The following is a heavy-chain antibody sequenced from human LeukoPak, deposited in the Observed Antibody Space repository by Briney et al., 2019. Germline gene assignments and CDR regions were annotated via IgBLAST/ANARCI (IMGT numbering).Heavy chain of an antibody. CDR3: ARDLYGEKSLDY. CDR2: INWNGGNT. Sequence: GGSLRLSCAASGFTFDDYGMSWVRQAPGKGLEWVSGINWNGGNTGYADSVKGRFTISRDNAKNSLYLQMDSLRAEDTALYYCARDLYGEKSLDYWGQGTLVTVSS. V-gene: IGHV3-20*04. CDR1: GFTFDDYG. J-gene: IGHJ4*02. D-gene: IGHD3-10*01.